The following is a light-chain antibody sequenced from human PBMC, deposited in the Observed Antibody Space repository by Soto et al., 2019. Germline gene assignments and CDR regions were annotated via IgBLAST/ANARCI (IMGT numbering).Light chain of an antibody. J-gene: IGKJ2*01. CDR1: QSVDSN. V-gene: IGKV3-15*01. Sequence: EIVMTQSTATLSVSPGVRATLSCRASQSVDSNLAWYQQKPGQAPRLLIYGASTRATGIPARFSGSGSGTEFTLTISSLQSEDFAAYYCQHYNSWPPYTFGQGTKVDIK. CDR3: QHYNSWPPYT. CDR2: GAS.